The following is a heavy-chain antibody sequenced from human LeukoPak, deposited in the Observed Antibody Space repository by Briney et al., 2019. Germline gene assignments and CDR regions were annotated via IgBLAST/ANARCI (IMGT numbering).Heavy chain of an antibody. CDR3: AKSITIFGVVTAGLDY. CDR1: GFTFSSYD. CDR2: IGTAGDT. V-gene: IGHV3-13*01. D-gene: IGHD3-3*01. Sequence: GGSLRLSCAASGFTFSSYDMHWVRQATGKGLEWVSAIGTAGDTYYPGSVKGRFTISRDNSKNTLYLQMNSLRAEDTAVYYCAKSITIFGVVTAGLDYWGQGTLVTVSS. J-gene: IGHJ4*02.